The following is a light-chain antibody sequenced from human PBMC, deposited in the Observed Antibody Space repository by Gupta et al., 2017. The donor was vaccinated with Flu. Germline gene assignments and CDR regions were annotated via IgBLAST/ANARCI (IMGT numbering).Light chain of an antibody. J-gene: IGLJ1*01. V-gene: IGLV3-1*01. CDR1: KLGDKY. CDR3: QAWDSSTVV. CDR2: QDS. Sequence: SYELTRPPSVSVSPGQTASITCSGDKLGDKYACWYQQKPGQSPVLVIYQDSKRPAGIPERFSGSNSGNTVTLTISGTQAMDEADYYCQAWDSSTVVFGTGTKVTVL.